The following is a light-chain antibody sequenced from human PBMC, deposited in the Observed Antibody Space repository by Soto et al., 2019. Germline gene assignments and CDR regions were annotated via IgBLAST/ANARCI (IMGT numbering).Light chain of an antibody. J-gene: IGKJ1*01. CDR2: AAS. V-gene: IGKV1-39*01. CDR3: QQSYNTVWT. CDR1: QTISNF. Sequence: DIQMTHSPSSLSASVGDRVTITFRASQTISNFVNWYQQKLGRAPRLLIYAASSLQSGVPSRFSGSGSGTDFTLTISSLQPEDFATYYCQQSYNTVWTFGQGTKVDIK.